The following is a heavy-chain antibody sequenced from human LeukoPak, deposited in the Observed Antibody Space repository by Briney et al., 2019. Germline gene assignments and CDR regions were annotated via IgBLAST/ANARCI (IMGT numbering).Heavy chain of an antibody. D-gene: IGHD2-2*01. CDR1: GFTFSSYG. Sequence: GGSLRLSCAASGFTFSSYGMHWVRQAPGKGLEWVAVIWYDGSNKYYADSVKGRFTISRDNSKNTLYLQMNSLRAEDTAVYYCAREGGGDIVVVPAAPTNYGMDVWGQGTTVTASS. J-gene: IGHJ6*02. V-gene: IGHV3-33*01. CDR3: AREGGGDIVVVPAAPTNYGMDV. CDR2: IWYDGSNK.